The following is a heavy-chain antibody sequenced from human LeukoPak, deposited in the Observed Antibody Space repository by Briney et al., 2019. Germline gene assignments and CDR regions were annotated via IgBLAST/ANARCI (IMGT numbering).Heavy chain of an antibody. J-gene: IGHJ6*04. V-gene: IGHV3-7*01. CDR1: GFTFSTYW. Sequence: GGSLRLSCAASGFTFSTYWMSWVRQAPGKGLEWVANIKQDGSEQYYVDSVKGRFTISRHNAKNSLYLQMNSLRAEDTAVYYCAELGITMTGGVWGKGTTVTISS. CDR2: IKQDGSEQ. CDR3: AELGITMTGGV. D-gene: IGHD3-10*02.